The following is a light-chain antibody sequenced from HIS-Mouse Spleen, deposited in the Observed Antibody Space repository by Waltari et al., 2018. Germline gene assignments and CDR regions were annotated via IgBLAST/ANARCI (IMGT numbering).Light chain of an antibody. J-gene: IGLJ3*02. V-gene: IGLV1-47*01. Sequence: QSVLTQPPSASGTPGQRGTIPCSGSSSNIGRNYVYWYQQPPGTAPKLLIYRNKQRPSGVPDRFSGSKSGTSASLAISGLRSEDEADYYCAAWDDSLSGPVFGGGTKLTVL. CDR2: RNK. CDR1: SSNIGRNY. CDR3: AAWDDSLSGPV.